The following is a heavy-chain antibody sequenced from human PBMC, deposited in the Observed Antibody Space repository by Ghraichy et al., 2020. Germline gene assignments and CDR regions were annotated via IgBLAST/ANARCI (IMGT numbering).Heavy chain of an antibody. Sequence: ASVKVSCKASGYTFTSYGISWVRQAPGQGLEWMGWISAYNGNTNYAQKLQGRVTMTTDTSTSTAYMELRSLRSDDTAVYYCARVKASDCGGDCSLYYFDYWGQGTLVTVSS. CDR3: ARVKASDCGGDCSLYYFDY. CDR1: GYTFTSYG. D-gene: IGHD2-21*01. CDR2: ISAYNGNT. V-gene: IGHV1-18*01. J-gene: IGHJ4*02.